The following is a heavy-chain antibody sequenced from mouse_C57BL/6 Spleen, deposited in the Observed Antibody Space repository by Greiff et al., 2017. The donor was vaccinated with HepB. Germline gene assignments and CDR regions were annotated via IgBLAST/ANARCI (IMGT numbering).Heavy chain of an antibody. Sequence: QVHVKQSGAELVRPGASVKLSCKASGYTFTDYYINWVKQRPGQGLDWIARIYPGSGNTYYNEKFKGKATLTAEKSSSTAYMQLSSLTSEDSAVYFCARGSYYYGSSYWYFDVWGTGTTVTVSS. D-gene: IGHD1-1*01. CDR2: IYPGSGNT. J-gene: IGHJ1*03. CDR3: ARGSYYYGSSYWYFDV. V-gene: IGHV1-76*01. CDR1: GYTFTDYY.